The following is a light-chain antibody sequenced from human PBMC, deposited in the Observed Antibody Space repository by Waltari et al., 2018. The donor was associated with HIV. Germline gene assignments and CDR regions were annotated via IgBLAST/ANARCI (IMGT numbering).Light chain of an antibody. CDR1: NIGTKN. Sequence: SYVLTQPPSVSVAPGQTARITCGGNNIGTKNIHWYQQRPGQAPVLVVSDDSDRPSDIPEQFSGSNSANTATLSISRVEAGDEADYYCQVWDYNSDRWVFGGGTKLTVL. CDR2: DDS. V-gene: IGLV3-21*02. CDR3: QVWDYNSDRWV. J-gene: IGLJ3*02.